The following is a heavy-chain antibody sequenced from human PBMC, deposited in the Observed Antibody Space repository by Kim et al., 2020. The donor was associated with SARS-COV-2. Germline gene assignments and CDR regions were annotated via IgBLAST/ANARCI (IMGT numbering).Heavy chain of an antibody. J-gene: IGHJ4*02. V-gene: IGHV4-34*01. D-gene: IGHD4-17*01. CDR1: GGSFSGYY. CDR2: INHSGST. CDR3: TVTTFRTRGFDY. Sequence: SETLSLTCAVYGGSFSGYYWSWIRQPPGKGLEWIGEINHSGSTNYNPSLKSRVTISVDTSKNQFSLKLSSVTAADTAVYYCTVTTFRTRGFDYWGQGTLVTVSS.